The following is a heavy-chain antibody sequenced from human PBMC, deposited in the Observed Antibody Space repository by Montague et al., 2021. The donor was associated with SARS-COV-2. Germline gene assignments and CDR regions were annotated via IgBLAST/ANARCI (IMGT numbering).Heavy chain of an antibody. CDR1: GGSIRSYY. CDR2: IYSSGST. D-gene: IGHD3-10*01. J-gene: IGHJ4*02. V-gene: IGHV4-59*01. Sequence: SETLSLTCTVSGGSIRSYYWSWIRQPPGKGLEWIGEIYSSGSTNYNPSLKSRVTISMDTSKSQFSLKLTSVTAADTAVYFCARGMIRGVTTPFDYWGQGSQVTVSS. CDR3: ARGMIRGVTTPFDY.